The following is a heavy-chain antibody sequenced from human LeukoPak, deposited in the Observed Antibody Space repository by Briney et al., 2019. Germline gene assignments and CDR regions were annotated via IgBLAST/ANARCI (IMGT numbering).Heavy chain of an antibody. V-gene: IGHV3-21*01. Sequence: GGSLRLSCAASGFTFSSYSMNWVRQAPGKGLEWVSSISSSSSYIYYADSVKGRFTISRDNAKNSLYLQMNSLRAEDTAVYYCARDVGYCSSTSCYYDDYWGQRTLVTVSS. CDR2: ISSSSSYI. CDR3: ARDVGYCSSTSCYYDDY. D-gene: IGHD2-2*01. J-gene: IGHJ4*02. CDR1: GFTFSSYS.